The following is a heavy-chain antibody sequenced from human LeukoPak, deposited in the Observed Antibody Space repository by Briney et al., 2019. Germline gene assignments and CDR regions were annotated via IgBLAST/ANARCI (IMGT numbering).Heavy chain of an antibody. Sequence: SETLSLTCTISGSSITSVSHYWGWIRQPPGKGLEWIGDIYYTGSTYYSPSLRSRVTMSVHTSDNQFSLRLDSLTAVDTAVYYCARRWGNIVGVTYEYWGQGTLVTVSS. V-gene: IGHV4-39*01. J-gene: IGHJ4*02. CDR3: ARRWGNIVGVTYEY. CDR2: IYYTGST. CDR1: GSSITSVSHY. D-gene: IGHD3-16*01.